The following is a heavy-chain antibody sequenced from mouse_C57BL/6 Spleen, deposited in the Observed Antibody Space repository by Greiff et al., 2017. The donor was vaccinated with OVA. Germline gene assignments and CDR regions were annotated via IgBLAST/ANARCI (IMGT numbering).Heavy chain of an antibody. CDR3: ARDIRAFAY. Sequence: DVKLQESGPGLVKPSQSLSLTCSVTGYSITSGYYWNWIRQFPGNKLEWMGYISYDGSNNYNPSLKNRISITRDTSKNQFFLKLNSVTTEDTATYYCARDIRAFAYWGQGTLVTVSA. CDR2: ISYDGSN. D-gene: IGHD3-1*01. J-gene: IGHJ3*01. V-gene: IGHV3-6*01. CDR1: GYSITSGYY.